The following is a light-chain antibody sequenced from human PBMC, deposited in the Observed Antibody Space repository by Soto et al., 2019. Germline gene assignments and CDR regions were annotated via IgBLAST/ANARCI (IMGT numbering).Light chain of an antibody. CDR1: QRINNW. J-gene: IGKJ2*01. CDR2: DAS. V-gene: IGKV1-5*01. Sequence: DIQMTQSPSTLSASVGDRVTITCRASQRINNWLAWYQQKPGKAPKFLMFDASTLETGFPSRFSGSGSGTEFTLTISSLQPDDFATYFCQQYHTYPYTFGQGTKLEIK. CDR3: QQYHTYPYT.